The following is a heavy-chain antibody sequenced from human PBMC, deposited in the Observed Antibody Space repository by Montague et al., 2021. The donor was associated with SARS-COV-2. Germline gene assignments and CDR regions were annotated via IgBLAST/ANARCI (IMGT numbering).Heavy chain of an antibody. CDR3: ARDHYGSEDY. Sequence: SLRLSCAASGFTFSYYGMFWVRQAPGKGPEWVAIFPADGRNIYYADSVKGRFTVSRDNSRDTLYLQMNSLRVEDTAVYFCARDHYGSEDYWGQGILVTVSS. CDR2: FPADGRNI. V-gene: IGHV3-30*03. D-gene: IGHD3-10*01. J-gene: IGHJ4*02. CDR1: GFTFSYYG.